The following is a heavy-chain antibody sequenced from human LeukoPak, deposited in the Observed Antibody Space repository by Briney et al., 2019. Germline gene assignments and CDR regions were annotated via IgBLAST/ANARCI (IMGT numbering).Heavy chain of an antibody. CDR1: GFTFSSYS. CDR2: ISSSSSYI. Sequence: GGPLRLSCAASGFTFSSYSMNWVRQAPGKGLEWVSSISSSSSYIYYADSVKGRFTISRDNAKNSLYLQMNSLRAEDTAVYYCARHDDFDWLFNYWGQGTLVTVSS. D-gene: IGHD3-9*01. V-gene: IGHV3-21*01. CDR3: ARHDDFDWLFNY. J-gene: IGHJ4*02.